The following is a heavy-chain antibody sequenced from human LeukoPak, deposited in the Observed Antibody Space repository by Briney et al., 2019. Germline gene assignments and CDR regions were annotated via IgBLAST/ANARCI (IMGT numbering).Heavy chain of an antibody. CDR3: ATHYYDSSGYYYPWDY. CDR1: GGTFSSYA. Sequence: GASVKVSCKASGGTFSSYAISWVRQAPGQGLEWMGRIIPIFGIANYAQKFQGRVTITADKSTSTAYMELCSLRSEDTAVYYCATHYYDSSGYYYPWDYWGQGTLVTVSS. D-gene: IGHD3-22*01. V-gene: IGHV1-69*04. CDR2: IIPIFGIA. J-gene: IGHJ4*02.